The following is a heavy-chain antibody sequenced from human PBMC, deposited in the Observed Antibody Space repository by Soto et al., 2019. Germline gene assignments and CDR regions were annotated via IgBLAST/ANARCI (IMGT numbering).Heavy chain of an antibody. CDR2: IIPIFGTA. CDR3: ARVEQWLAYGMDV. D-gene: IGHD6-19*01. V-gene: IGHV1-69*13. Sequence: SVKVSCKASGGTFSSYAISWVRQAPGQGLEWMGGIIPIFGTANYAQKFQGRVTITADESTSTAYMELSSLRSEDTAVYYCARVEQWLAYGMDVWGQGTTVTVSS. J-gene: IGHJ6*02. CDR1: GGTFSSYA.